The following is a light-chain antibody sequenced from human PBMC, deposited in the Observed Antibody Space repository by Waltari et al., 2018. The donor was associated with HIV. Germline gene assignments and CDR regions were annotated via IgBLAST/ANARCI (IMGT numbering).Light chain of an antibody. V-gene: IGLV2-14*03. CDR2: DVS. CDR3: SSYTSSRTVV. Sequence: QYALTQPASVSGSPGQSITLSCTGASSDVGRYNYVSWYQHHPGKAPKLVISDVSNRPSGVSNRFSGSKSGTTASLTISGLQAEDEADYYCSSYTSSRTVVFGGGTKLTVL. J-gene: IGLJ2*01. CDR1: SSDVGRYNY.